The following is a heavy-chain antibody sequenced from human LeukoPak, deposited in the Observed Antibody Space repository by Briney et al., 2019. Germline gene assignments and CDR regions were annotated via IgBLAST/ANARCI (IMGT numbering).Heavy chain of an antibody. V-gene: IGHV2-5*02. J-gene: IGHJ3*02. CDR2: IYWDDDK. Sequence: SGPTLVKPTQTLTLTCTFSGFSLSTSGVGVGWIRQPPGKALEWLALIYWDDDKRYSPSLKSRLTITKDTSKNQVVLTMTNMDPVDTATYYCARRHNMITFGGVIVYHAFDIWGQGTMVTVSS. CDR3: ARRHNMITFGGVIVYHAFDI. D-gene: IGHD3-16*02. CDR1: GFSLSTSGVG.